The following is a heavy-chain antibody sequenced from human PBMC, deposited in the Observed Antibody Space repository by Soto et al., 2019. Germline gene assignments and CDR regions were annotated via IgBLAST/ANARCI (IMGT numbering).Heavy chain of an antibody. V-gene: IGHV4-59*01. Sequence: SETLSLTCTVSGGSIISYFWTWIRQSPGKGLQWIGYVHYSGNTNYNPSLKSRVTMSVDTSKNQFSLRLTSVTAADTAVYYCARMNQLAPKRNAFDIWGQGTMVTVSS. D-gene: IGHD1-1*01. CDR3: ARMNQLAPKRNAFDI. CDR2: VHYSGNT. J-gene: IGHJ3*02. CDR1: GGSIISYF.